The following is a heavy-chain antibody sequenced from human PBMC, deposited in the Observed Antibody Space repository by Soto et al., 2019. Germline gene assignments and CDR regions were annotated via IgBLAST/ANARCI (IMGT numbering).Heavy chain of an antibody. Sequence: EVPLEESGGALVQPGRSLRLSCAASGFTFDDYAMYWVRQVLGKGLEWVSSISWNSGNIGYADSVKGRFTTSRDNAENSLCLQMNSLRPEDTALYYCVRSKGGYSYGTPFDYWGQGTLVTVSS. CDR3: VRSKGGYSYGTPFDY. V-gene: IGHV3-9*01. J-gene: IGHJ4*02. CDR1: GFTFDDYA. CDR2: ISWNSGNI. D-gene: IGHD5-18*01.